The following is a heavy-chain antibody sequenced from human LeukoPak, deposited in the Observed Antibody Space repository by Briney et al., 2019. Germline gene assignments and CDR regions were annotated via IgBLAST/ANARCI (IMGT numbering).Heavy chain of an antibody. V-gene: IGHV4-59*01. CDR2: IFYSGST. CDR1: GGSISGYY. Sequence: SETLSLICTVSGGSISGYYWSWIRQPPGKALEWIGYIFYSGSTTYNPSLKSRVTISVDTSKNQFSLKLSSVIAADTAVYYCARVIAVAGGVPPRYFDYWGQGTLVTVSS. D-gene: IGHD6-19*01. CDR3: ARVIAVAGGVPPRYFDY. J-gene: IGHJ4*02.